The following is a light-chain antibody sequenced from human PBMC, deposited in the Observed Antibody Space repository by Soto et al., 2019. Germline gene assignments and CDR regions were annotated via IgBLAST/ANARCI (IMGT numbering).Light chain of an antibody. Sequence: QSALTQPASVSGSPGQSITISCTGTSSDIGAYNYVSWYQQHPGKAPKLMIYEVRNRPSGVSNRFSGSKSGNTASLTISGLQAEDEADYYCTSYTSDSTWVFGGGTKVTVL. CDR1: SSDIGAYNY. CDR3: TSYTSDSTWV. CDR2: EVR. J-gene: IGLJ3*02. V-gene: IGLV2-14*01.